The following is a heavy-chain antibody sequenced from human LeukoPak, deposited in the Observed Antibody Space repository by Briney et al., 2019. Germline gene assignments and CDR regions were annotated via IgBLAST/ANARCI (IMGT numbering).Heavy chain of an antibody. Sequence: GGSLRLSCAASGFIFRNYAMSWVRQAPGKGLEWVSAITGSGDTTYYADSLKGRFTISRDNSKNTLYVEMNTLRAEDTAVYYCAKWGDYDILTGYYVSDFWGQGTLVTVSS. D-gene: IGHD3-9*01. CDR2: ITGSGDTT. J-gene: IGHJ4*02. CDR1: GFIFRNYA. CDR3: AKWGDYDILTGYYVSDF. V-gene: IGHV3-23*01.